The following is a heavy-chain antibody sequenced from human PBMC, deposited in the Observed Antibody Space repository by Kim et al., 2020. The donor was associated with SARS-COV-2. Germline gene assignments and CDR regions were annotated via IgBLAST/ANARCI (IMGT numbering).Heavy chain of an antibody. V-gene: IGHV3-30*18. CDR1: GFTFSSYG. J-gene: IGHJ6*03. CDR2: ISYDGSNK. CDR3: AKDGRYYDFWSGYLSPSSYYYYLYMDV. D-gene: IGHD3-3*01. Sequence: GGSLRLSCAASGFTFSSYGMHWVRQAPGKGLEWVAVISYDGSNKYYADSVKGRFTISRDNSKNTLYLQMNSLRAEDTAVYYCAKDGRYYDFWSGYLSPSSYYYYLYMDVWGKGTTVTVSS.